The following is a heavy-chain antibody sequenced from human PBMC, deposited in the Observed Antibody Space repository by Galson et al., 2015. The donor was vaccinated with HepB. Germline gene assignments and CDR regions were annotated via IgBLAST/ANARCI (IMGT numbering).Heavy chain of an antibody. V-gene: IGHV3-66*04. CDR1: GFTVSSDY. CDR3: ARLGGWYGRGYFQD. J-gene: IGHJ1*01. D-gene: IGHD6-19*01. Sequence: SLRLSCAASGFTVSSDYMSWVRQAPGKGLEWVSVIYIAGDTFYTDSVKGRFTISRDTSKNTLYLQLNTLGAEDTAVYYSARLGGWYGRGYFQDWGQGTLVTVSS. CDR2: IYIAGDT.